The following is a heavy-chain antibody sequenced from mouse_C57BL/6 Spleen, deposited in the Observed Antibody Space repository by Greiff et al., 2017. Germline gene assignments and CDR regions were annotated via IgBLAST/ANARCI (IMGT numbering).Heavy chain of an antibody. J-gene: IGHJ2*01. CDR2: IDPSDSET. CDR1: GYTFTSYW. V-gene: IGHV1-52*01. CDR3: ARWDGYYYFDY. D-gene: IGHD2-3*01. Sequence: QVQLQQPGAELVRPGSSVKLSCKASGYTFTSYWMHWVKQRPIQGLEWIGNIDPSDSETHYNQKFKDKATLTVDKSSSTAYMQLSSLTSEDSAVYYCARWDGYYYFDYWGQGTTPTVSS.